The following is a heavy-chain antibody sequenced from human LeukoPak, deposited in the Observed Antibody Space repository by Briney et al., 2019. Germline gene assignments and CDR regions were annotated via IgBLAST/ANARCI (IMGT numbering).Heavy chain of an antibody. V-gene: IGHV4-59*01. CDR1: GGSISGFH. CDR2: IYDSGST. D-gene: IGHD2-2*01. Sequence: PSETLSLTCTVSGGSISGFHWSWIRQPPGQRLDRIGYIYDSGSTNYNPSLKSRVTISVDTSKKQFSLKMSSVTAADTAVYYCARDLSYCSSTSCYGYMDVWGKGTTVTVSS. J-gene: IGHJ6*03. CDR3: ARDLSYCSSTSCYGYMDV.